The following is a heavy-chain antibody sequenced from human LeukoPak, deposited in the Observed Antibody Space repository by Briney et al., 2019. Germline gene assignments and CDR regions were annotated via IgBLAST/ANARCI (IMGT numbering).Heavy chain of an antibody. V-gene: IGHV3-23*01. CDR1: GFTFSSCA. Sequence: PGGSLRLSCAASGFTFSSCAMSWVRQAPGKGLEWVSAISGSGGSTYYADSVKGRFTISRDNSKNTLYLQMNSLRAEDTAVYYCAKTPRRTFGGVIVPRPYYFDYWGQGTLVTVSS. CDR3: AKTPRRTFGGVIVPRPYYFDY. D-gene: IGHD3-16*02. J-gene: IGHJ4*02. CDR2: ISGSGGST.